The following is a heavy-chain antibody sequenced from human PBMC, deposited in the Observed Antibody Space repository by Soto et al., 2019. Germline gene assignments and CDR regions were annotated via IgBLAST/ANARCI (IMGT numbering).Heavy chain of an antibody. CDR1: GDSVSSNTAS. CDR3: AKGDNLGPKTGYAFDP. Sequence: SQTLSLTCVISGDSVSSNTASWNWIRQSPSRGLEWLGRTYFRSKWYNDYAVSVKSRIIINPATSNNQFSLQLNSVTPEDTAVYFCAKGDNLGPKTGYAFDPWGQGIMVTVSS. CDR2: TYFRSKWYN. D-gene: IGHD5-12*01. J-gene: IGHJ5*02. V-gene: IGHV6-1*01.